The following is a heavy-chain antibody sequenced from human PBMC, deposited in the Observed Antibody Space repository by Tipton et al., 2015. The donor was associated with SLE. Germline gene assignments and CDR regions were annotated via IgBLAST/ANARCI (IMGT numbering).Heavy chain of an antibody. Sequence: TLSLTCTVSGGSISSHYWSWIRQPPGKGLEWIGYIYYSGSTNYNPSLKSRVTISVDTSKNQFSLKLSSVTAADTAVYYCARAGGVEMATINYWGQGTLVTVSS. V-gene: IGHV4-59*11. CDR2: IYYSGST. D-gene: IGHD5-24*01. CDR1: GGSISSHY. J-gene: IGHJ4*02. CDR3: ARAGGVEMATINY.